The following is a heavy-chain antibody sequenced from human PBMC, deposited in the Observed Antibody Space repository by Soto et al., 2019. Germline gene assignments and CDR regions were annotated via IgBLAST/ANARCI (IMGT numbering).Heavy chain of an antibody. D-gene: IGHD5-18*01. CDR3: TTGFSYGQFH. CDR2: IKTRGEGGTT. J-gene: IGHJ3*01. Sequence: GGSLRLSCAASGLTFKIAWMNWVRQAPGKGLEWVGRIKTRGEGGTTDYSAPVKGRFTLSRDDSKNTLYLQMNSLQTEDTAVYYCTTGFSYGQFHWGQGTMVTVSS. CDR1: GLTFKIAW. V-gene: IGHV3-15*07.